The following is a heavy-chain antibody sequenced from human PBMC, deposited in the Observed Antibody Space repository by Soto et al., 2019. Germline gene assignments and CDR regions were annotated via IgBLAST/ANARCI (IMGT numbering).Heavy chain of an antibody. D-gene: IGHD2-15*01. CDR2: ISTSGGNT. CDR1: GFAFSSYA. J-gene: IGHJ3*02. Sequence: EAHLLESGGDMVQPGGSLRLSCAASGFAFSSYAMTWVRQAPGKGLEWISLISTSGGNTYYADSVEGRFTISRDNSKSTLYLQMNSLRADDTAVYYCAKFRIYSAFRNALEMWGRGTVVTVSP. V-gene: IGHV3-23*01. CDR3: AKFRIYSAFRNALEM.